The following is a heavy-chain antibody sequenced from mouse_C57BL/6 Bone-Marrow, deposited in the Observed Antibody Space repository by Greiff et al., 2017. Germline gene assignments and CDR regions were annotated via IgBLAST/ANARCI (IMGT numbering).Heavy chain of an antibody. CDR1: GYTFTDYY. Sequence: VQLQQSGAELVRPGASVKLSCKASGYTFTDYYINWVKQRPGQGLEWIARIYPGSGNTYYNEKFKGKATLTAEKSSSTAYMQLSSLTSEDSAVYFCARSGYYGSSYDYAMDYWGQGTSVTVSS. J-gene: IGHJ4*01. CDR2: IYPGSGNT. CDR3: ARSGYYGSSYDYAMDY. D-gene: IGHD1-1*01. V-gene: IGHV1-76*01.